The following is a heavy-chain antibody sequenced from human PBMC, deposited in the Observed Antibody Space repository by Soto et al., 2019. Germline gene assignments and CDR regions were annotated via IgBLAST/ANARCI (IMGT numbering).Heavy chain of an antibody. CDR3: ATGGYNDLLSGFSAPAF. J-gene: IGHJ4*02. Sequence: GGSRRLSCAVSGFTFDNYAMSCDRQPPRKGLEWASGVRATGRNKVYADSVKGRFTISRDNSNNSLLLEMSDLRAEGTALYYCATGGYNDLLSGFSAPAFWGQGTLVTAPQ. V-gene: IGHV3-23*01. CDR2: VRATGRNK. D-gene: IGHD3-3*01. CDR1: GFTFDNYA.